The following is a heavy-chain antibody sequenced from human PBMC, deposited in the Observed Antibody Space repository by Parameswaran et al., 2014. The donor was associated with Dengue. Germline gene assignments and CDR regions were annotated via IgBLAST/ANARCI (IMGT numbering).Heavy chain of an antibody. D-gene: IGHD4-11*01. J-gene: IGHJ4*02. CDR2: VYQSAST. Sequence: WIRQPPGKGLEWIGSVYQSASTYSNPSLKSRVTLLVDTFKNQISLKMTSVTSTDTAVYYCVRDGKLYNDYHFAYWGQGILVTVSS. V-gene: IGHV4-38-2*02. CDR3: VRDGKLYNDYHFAY.